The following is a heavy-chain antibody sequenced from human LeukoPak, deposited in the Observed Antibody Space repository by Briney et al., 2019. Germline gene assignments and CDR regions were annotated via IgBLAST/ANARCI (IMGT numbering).Heavy chain of an antibody. CDR3: AGSDYYYYMDV. D-gene: IGHD3-10*01. V-gene: IGHV4-39*01. J-gene: IGHJ6*03. CDR2: IYHSGST. Sequence: SETLSLTCTVSGGSISSSSYDWGWIRQPPGKGLGWIGSIYHSGSTYYNPSLKSRVTISVDTSKNQFSLKLSSVTAADTAVFYCAGSDYYYYMDVWGKGTTVTVSS. CDR1: GGSISSSSYD.